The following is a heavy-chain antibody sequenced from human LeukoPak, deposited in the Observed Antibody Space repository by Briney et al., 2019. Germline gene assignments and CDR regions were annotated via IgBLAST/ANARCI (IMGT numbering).Heavy chain of an antibody. V-gene: IGHV3-30*12. Sequence: GGSLRLSCAASGFTFTNYGMHWVRQAPGKGLEWVALISYDGSNKYYADSVKGRFTISRDNFKNTLYLQMNSLRAEDTAVYYCAKEAYYDGTGYFDFWGQGTLVTVSS. J-gene: IGHJ4*02. CDR1: GFTFTNYG. CDR2: ISYDGSNK. D-gene: IGHD3-22*01. CDR3: AKEAYYDGTGYFDF.